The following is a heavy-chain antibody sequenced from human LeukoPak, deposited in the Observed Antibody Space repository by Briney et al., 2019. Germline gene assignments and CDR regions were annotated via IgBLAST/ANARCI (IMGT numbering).Heavy chain of an antibody. CDR2: INHSGST. J-gene: IGHJ4*02. Sequence: SETLSLTCAVYGGSFSGYYWSWIRQPPGKGLEWIGEINHSGSTNYNPSLKSRVTISVDTSKNQFSLKLSSVTAADTPVYYCARVGYSSSWYGDVVDYWGQGTLVTVSS. D-gene: IGHD6-13*01. V-gene: IGHV4-34*01. CDR1: GGSFSGYY. CDR3: ARVGYSSSWYGDVVDY.